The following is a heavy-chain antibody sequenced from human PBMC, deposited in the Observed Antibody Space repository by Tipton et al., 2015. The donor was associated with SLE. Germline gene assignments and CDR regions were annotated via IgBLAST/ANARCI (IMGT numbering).Heavy chain of an antibody. Sequence: LSCTVSGGSISGYYWTWIRQPPGKGLEWIGHIYYSGSYYSGSTNYNPSLKSRVTISEDTSKDQFSLKLTSVTAADTAVYYCARGSGRYSSSWYFFYYYMDVRGKGTTVTVSS. CDR2: IYYSGSYYSGST. CDR1: GGSISGYY. J-gene: IGHJ6*03. D-gene: IGHD6-13*01. V-gene: IGHV4-59*01. CDR3: ARGSGRYSSSWYFFYYYMDV.